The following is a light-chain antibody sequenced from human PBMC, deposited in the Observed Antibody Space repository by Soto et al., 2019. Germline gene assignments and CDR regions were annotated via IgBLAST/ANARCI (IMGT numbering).Light chain of an antibody. Sequence: EIVLTQSPAALSVSPGERVTLSCRARQGIGDTLAWYQQKPGQTPRLLIYDSSTRAIGIPIRFSGSRSGTEFILTINGLQFEDFAVYYCQRYNNWPLTFGGGTKVEIK. V-gene: IGKV3-15*01. CDR1: QGIGDT. CDR3: QRYNNWPLT. J-gene: IGKJ4*01. CDR2: DSS.